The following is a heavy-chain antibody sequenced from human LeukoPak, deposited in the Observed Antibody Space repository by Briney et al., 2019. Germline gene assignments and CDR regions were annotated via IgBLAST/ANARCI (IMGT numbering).Heavy chain of an antibody. Sequence: GGSLRLSCAASGFTFSGSGMHWVRQASGKGLEWVGRIRSKDNNYATAYAASVKGRFTISRDDSKNTASLQMSSLKTEDTAVYYCTFSRSGYAGIDYWGQGTLVTVSS. CDR1: GFTFSGSG. J-gene: IGHJ4*02. CDR3: TFSRSGYAGIDY. D-gene: IGHD5-12*01. CDR2: IRSKDNNYAT. V-gene: IGHV3-73*01.